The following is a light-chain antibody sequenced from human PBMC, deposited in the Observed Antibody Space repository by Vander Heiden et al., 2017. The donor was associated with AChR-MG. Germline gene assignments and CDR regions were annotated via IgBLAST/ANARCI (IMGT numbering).Light chain of an antibody. Sequence: QSALTQPRSVPGSPGQSVTIYCTGTSSDVGGYNYVSWYQQHPGKAPKLMIYDVSKRPSGVPDRFSGSKSGNTASLTISGLQAEDEADYYCCSYAGSYTWVFGGGTKLTVL. CDR2: DVS. CDR1: SSDVGGYNY. J-gene: IGLJ3*02. CDR3: CSYAGSYTWV. V-gene: IGLV2-11*01.